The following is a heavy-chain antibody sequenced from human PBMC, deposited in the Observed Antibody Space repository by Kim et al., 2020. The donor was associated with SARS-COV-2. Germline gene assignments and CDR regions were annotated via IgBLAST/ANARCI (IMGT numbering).Heavy chain of an antibody. J-gene: IGHJ6*02. V-gene: IGHV3-53*01. D-gene: IGHD6-13*01. CDR2: IYSGGST. CDR3: ARAGSSWYYYYYGMDV. Sequence: GGSLRLSCAASGFTVSSNYMSWVRQAPGKGLEWVSVIYSGGSTYYADSVKGRFTISRDNSKNTLYLQMNSLRAKDTAVYYCARAGSSWYYYYYGMDVWGQGTTVTVSS. CDR1: GFTVSSNY.